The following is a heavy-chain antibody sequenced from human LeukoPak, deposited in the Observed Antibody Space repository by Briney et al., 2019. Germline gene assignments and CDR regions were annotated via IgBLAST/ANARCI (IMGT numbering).Heavy chain of an antibody. Sequence: SETLSLTCTVSGGSISSYYWSWIRQPPGKGLEWIGNIYYSGSTNYNPSLKSRVTISVDTSKNQFSLKLSSVTAADTAVYYCARDGGYSYGYHYWGQGTLVTVSS. CDR1: GGSISSYY. J-gene: IGHJ4*02. V-gene: IGHV4-59*01. D-gene: IGHD5-18*01. CDR2: IYYSGST. CDR3: ARDGGYSYGYHY.